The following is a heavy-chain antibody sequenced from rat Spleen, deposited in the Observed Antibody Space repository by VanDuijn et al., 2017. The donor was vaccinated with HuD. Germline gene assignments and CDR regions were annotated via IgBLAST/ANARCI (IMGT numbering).Heavy chain of an antibody. Sequence: EVQLVESGGGLVQPGRSLKLSCAASGFTFDDYHMAWVRQAPTKGLEWVASINYDGSNTYYRDSVKGRFTLSRDNAKSSLYLQMDSLRSEDTATYYCTRDRIQRSTGFDYWGQGAMVTVSS. CDR2: INYDGSNT. J-gene: IGHJ2*01. V-gene: IGHV5-20*01. CDR1: GFTFDDYH. CDR3: TRDRIQRSTGFDY. D-gene: IGHD1-6*01.